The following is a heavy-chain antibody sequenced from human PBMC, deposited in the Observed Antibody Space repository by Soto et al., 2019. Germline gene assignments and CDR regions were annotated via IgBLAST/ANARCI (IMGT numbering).Heavy chain of an antibody. CDR2: INTGNGNT. Sequence: QVQLVQSGAEVKKPGASLTVSCKASGYTFTSHALHWVRQAPGQGLEWMGWINTGNGNTKYSRRFQGRVTIIRDTXATTVYMDLRSLKSEDTAVYYCARGSSDWFPYFDFWGQGTLVTVSS. V-gene: IGHV1-3*04. D-gene: IGHD3-9*01. CDR3: ARGSSDWFPYFDF. CDR1: GYTFTSHA. J-gene: IGHJ4*02.